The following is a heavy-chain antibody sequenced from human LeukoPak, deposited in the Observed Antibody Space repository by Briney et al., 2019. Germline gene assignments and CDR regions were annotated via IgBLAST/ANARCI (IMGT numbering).Heavy chain of an antibody. CDR1: GFTFSNYW. V-gene: IGHV3-7*02. Sequence: GGSLRLSCAASGFTFSNYWMSWVRQAPGKGLEWVANIKQDGSEKYYVDSVKGRFTISRDNAKNSLYLQMNSLRAEDTAVYYCAGGQPCGSAPDYWGQGTLVTVSS. CDR2: IKQDGSEK. J-gene: IGHJ4*02. D-gene: IGHD3-10*01. CDR3: AGGQPCGSAPDY.